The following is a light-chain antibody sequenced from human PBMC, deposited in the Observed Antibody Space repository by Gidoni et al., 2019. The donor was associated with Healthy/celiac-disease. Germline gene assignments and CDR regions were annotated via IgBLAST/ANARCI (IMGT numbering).Light chain of an antibody. CDR1: QSISSY. Sequence: DIQMTQSPSSLSASVGDRVTITCRASQSISSYLNWYQQKPGKAPKLLIYAASSLQSGVPSRFSGRGSGTDFTLTISSLQPDDWATYYCQQSYSTRVTFGQGTKVEIK. V-gene: IGKV1-39*01. CDR3: QQSYSTRVT. J-gene: IGKJ1*01. CDR2: AAS.